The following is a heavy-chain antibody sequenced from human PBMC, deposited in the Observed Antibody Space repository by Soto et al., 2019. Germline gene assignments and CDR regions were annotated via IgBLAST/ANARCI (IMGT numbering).Heavy chain of an antibody. CDR2: IFPSGTT. V-gene: IGHV4-30-2*01. Sequence: SETLSLTCGVSGGSLSGATYSWNWIRQPPGKGLERIGYIFPSGTTYYNPSLKSRVTISIDVSKNQFSLSLRSLTAADTAVYYCARSREFDYWSQGTLVTVSS. CDR3: ARSREFDY. CDR1: GGSLSGATYS. J-gene: IGHJ4*02.